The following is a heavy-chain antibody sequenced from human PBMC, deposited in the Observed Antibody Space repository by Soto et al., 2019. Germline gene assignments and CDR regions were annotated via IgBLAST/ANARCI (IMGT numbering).Heavy chain of an antibody. CDR1: GYTFTSYA. D-gene: IGHD6-13*01. Sequence: QVQLVQSGAEEKKPGASVKVSCKASGYTFTSYAMHWVRQAPGQRLEWMGWINAGNGNTKYSQKFQGRVTITRDTPARTAYKELSSLRAKDTAVYYCARAVGGSSSRGDYWGQGNLVTVSS. CDR3: ARAVGGSSSRGDY. J-gene: IGHJ4*02. V-gene: IGHV1-3*05. CDR2: INAGNGNT.